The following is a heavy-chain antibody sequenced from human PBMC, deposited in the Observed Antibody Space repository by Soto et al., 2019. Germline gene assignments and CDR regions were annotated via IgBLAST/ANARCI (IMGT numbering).Heavy chain of an antibody. CDR3: ARGYDFWSGYYYPYGMDV. CDR1: GFTFSSYA. Sequence: GGSLRLSCAASGFTFSSYAMHWVRQAPGKGLEWVAVISYDGSNENHADTVKGRFTISRDNSKNTLYLQMNSLRTEDTAVYYCARGYDFWSGYYYPYGMDVWGQGTTVTVSS. V-gene: IGHV3-30-3*01. CDR2: ISYDGSNE. D-gene: IGHD3-3*01. J-gene: IGHJ6*02.